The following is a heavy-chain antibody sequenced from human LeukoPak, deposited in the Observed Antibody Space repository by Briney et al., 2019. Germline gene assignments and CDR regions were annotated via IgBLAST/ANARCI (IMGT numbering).Heavy chain of an antibody. CDR2: IYSGGST. J-gene: IGHJ4*02. D-gene: IGHD2-21*01. CDR1: GFTVSSNY. CDR3: ARVVGGGGYVLFDY. V-gene: IGHV3-53*01. Sequence: GGSLRLSCAASGFTVSSNYMSWVRQAPGKGLEWVSVIYSGGSTYYADSVKGRFTISRDNSKNTLYLQMNSLRAEDTAVYYCARVVGGGGYVLFDYWGQGTLVTVSS.